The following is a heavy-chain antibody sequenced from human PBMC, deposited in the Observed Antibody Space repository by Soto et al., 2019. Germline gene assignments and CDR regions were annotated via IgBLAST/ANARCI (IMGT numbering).Heavy chain of an antibody. Sequence: QVQLQQWGAGLLKPSETLSLTCAVYGGSFSGYYWSWIRQPPGKGLEWIGEINHSGSTNYNPSLKRLVTISVDTSKNQFSLKLSSVTAADTAVYYCARGVWFGETPMDVWGQGTTVTVSS. CDR1: GGSFSGYY. V-gene: IGHV4-34*01. CDR3: ARGVWFGETPMDV. J-gene: IGHJ6*02. D-gene: IGHD3-10*01. CDR2: INHSGST.